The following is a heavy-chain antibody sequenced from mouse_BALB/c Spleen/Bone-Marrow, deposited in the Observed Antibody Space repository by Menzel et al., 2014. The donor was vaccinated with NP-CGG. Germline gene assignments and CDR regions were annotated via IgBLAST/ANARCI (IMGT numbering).Heavy chain of an antibody. D-gene: IGHD1-2*01. CDR3: ASATTATFYAMDY. Sequence: EVKLQESGAELVKPGASVKLSCTVSGFNTRDTYMHWVKQRPEQGLEWNGRIDPANGNTKYDPKFQGKATITADTSSNTAYLQLSSLTSEDTAVYYCASATTATFYAMDYWGQGTSVTVSS. CDR1: GFNTRDTY. J-gene: IGHJ4*01. V-gene: IGHV14-3*02. CDR2: IDPANGNT.